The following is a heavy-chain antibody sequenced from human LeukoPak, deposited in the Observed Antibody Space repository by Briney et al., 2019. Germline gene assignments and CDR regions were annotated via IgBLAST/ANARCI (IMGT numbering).Heavy chain of an antibody. J-gene: IGHJ4*02. V-gene: IGHV4-34*01. CDR1: GGSFSGYY. CDR2: INHSGST. CDR3: ARAGSPGPFDY. D-gene: IGHD1-14*01. Sequence: SETLSLTCAVYGGSFSGYYWSWIRQPPGKGLEWIGEINHSGSTNYNPSLKSRVTISVDTSKNQFSLKLSSVTAADTAVYYCARAGSPGPFDYWGQGTLVTVSS.